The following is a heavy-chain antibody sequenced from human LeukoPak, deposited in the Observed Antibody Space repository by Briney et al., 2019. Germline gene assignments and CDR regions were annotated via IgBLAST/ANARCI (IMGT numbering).Heavy chain of an antibody. J-gene: IGHJ3*02. CDR2: INYSGST. D-gene: IGHD5-12*01. V-gene: IGHV4-59*08. CDR3: ARVSATILDAFDI. Sequence: SETLSLTCTVSGGSISSYYWSWIRQPPGKGLEWIGYINYSGSTNYNPSLRSRVTISLDTSKNHFSLKLTSVTAADTAVYYCARVSATILDAFDIWGQGTMVTVSS. CDR1: GGSISSYY.